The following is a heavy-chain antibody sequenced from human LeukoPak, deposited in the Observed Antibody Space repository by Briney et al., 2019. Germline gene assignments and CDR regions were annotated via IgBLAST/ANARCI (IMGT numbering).Heavy chain of an antibody. J-gene: IGHJ6*02. V-gene: IGHV1-69*04. CDR1: GGTFSSYA. Sequence: SVKVSCKASGGTFSSYAISWVRQAPGQGLEWMGRIIPILGIANYAQKFQGRVTITADKSTSTAYMELSSLRSEDTAVYYCASLGRPDYYYYGMDTWGQGTTVTVSS. D-gene: IGHD7-27*01. CDR3: ASLGRPDYYYYGMDT. CDR2: IIPILGIA.